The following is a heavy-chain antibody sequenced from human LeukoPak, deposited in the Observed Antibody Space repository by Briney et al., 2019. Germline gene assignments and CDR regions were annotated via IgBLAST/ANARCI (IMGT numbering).Heavy chain of an antibody. Sequence: PSETLSLTCAVYGGSFSGYYWSWIRQPPGKGLEWIGEINHSGSTNYNPSLKSRVTISVDTSKNQFSLKLSSVTAADTAVYYCARGLLWFGEFTFDYWGQGTLVTVSS. D-gene: IGHD3-10*01. CDR3: ARGLLWFGEFTFDY. J-gene: IGHJ4*02. V-gene: IGHV4-34*01. CDR2: INHSGST. CDR1: GGSFSGYY.